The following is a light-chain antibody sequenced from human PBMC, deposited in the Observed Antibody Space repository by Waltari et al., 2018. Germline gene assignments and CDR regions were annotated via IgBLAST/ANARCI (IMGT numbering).Light chain of an antibody. J-gene: IGKJ1*01. Sequence: EIVLTQSPGTMSLSPGERVTLSCRASQSVSSSYLAGYQQKPGQAPRVLIHGASNRATGIPDRFSGSGSGTDFTLTISRLGPEDFAVYYCQQYGSSPWTFGQGTKVEIK. CDR2: GAS. V-gene: IGKV3-20*01. CDR1: QSVSSSY. CDR3: QQYGSSPWT.